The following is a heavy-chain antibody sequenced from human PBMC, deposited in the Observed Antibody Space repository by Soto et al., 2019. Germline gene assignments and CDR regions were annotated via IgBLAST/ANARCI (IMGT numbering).Heavy chain of an antibody. J-gene: IGHJ6*03. CDR1: GFTFGDYA. CDR3: TRDMPYSPPYYYYYMDV. V-gene: IGHV3-49*03. CDR2: IRSKAYGGTT. Sequence: GGSLRLSCTASGFTFGDYAMSWFRQAPGKGLEWVGFIRSKAYGGTTEYAASVKGRFTISRDDSKSIAYLQMNSLKTEDTAVYYCTRDMPYSPPYYYYYMDVWGKGTTVTVSS. D-gene: IGHD4-4*01.